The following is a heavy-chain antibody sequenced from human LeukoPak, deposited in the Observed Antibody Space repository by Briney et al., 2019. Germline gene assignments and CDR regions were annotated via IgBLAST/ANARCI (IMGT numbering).Heavy chain of an antibody. CDR3: ARHPLRLRLGELNAFDI. J-gene: IGHJ3*02. CDR1: GFTFSSYS. Sequence: GGSLRLSCAASGFTFSSYSMNWVRQAPGKGLEWVSYISSSSSTIYYADSVKGRFTISRDNAKNSLYLQMNSLRAEDTAVYYCARHPLRLRLGELNAFDIWGQGTMVTVSS. CDR2: ISSSSSTI. D-gene: IGHD3-16*01. V-gene: IGHV3-48*01.